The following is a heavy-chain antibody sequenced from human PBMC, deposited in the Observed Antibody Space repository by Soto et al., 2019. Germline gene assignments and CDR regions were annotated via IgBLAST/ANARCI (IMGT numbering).Heavy chain of an antibody. CDR3: ARDRYSSSPFDY. V-gene: IGHV1-18*04. J-gene: IGHJ4*02. Sequence: GASVKVSCTASGYSFPIYGISWVRQAPGQGPEWMGWISGHNGNRNHPQSLQGRVTMTTDTSTSTAYMELRSLRSDVTAVYYCARDRYSSSPFDYWGQGTLVTVSS. D-gene: IGHD6-6*01. CDR2: ISGHNGNR. CDR1: GYSFPIYG.